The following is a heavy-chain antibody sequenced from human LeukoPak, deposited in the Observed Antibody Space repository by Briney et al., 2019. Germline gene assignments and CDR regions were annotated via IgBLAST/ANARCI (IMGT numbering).Heavy chain of an antibody. Sequence: PGGSLRLSCEASGFTFSSYWMSWVRQAPGKRLEWVANIKQDGSEKYYVDSVKGRFTISRDNAKNSLYLQMNSLRAEDTAVYYCARAATVAGIGVYYYYGMDVWGQGTTVTVSS. CDR1: GFTFSSYW. V-gene: IGHV3-7*01. D-gene: IGHD6-19*01. CDR2: IKQDGSEK. J-gene: IGHJ6*02. CDR3: ARAATVAGIGVYYYYGMDV.